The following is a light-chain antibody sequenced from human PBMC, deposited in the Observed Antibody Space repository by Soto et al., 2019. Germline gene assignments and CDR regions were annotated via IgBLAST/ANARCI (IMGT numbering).Light chain of an antibody. V-gene: IGLV2-14*01. Sequence: QSALTQPASVSGAPGQSITLSCTGNRSDVGGRNFVSWYQQHPGKAPKLLIYEVTNRPSGVSNRFSGSKSGNTASLTISGLQAEDEADYYCSSYTAITTLVLFGGGTQLTVL. J-gene: IGLJ2*01. CDR3: SSYTAITTLVL. CDR2: EVT. CDR1: RSDVGGRNF.